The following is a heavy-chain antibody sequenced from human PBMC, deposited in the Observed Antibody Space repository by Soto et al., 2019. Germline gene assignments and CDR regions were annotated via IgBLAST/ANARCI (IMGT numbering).Heavy chain of an antibody. D-gene: IGHD6-19*01. CDR3: ARPLVGPGAGPCNYGMDV. Sequence: GGSLRLSCAASGFTFNTYGFNWVRQAPGKGLEWVAVIWYDGNTKYYADSVKGRFTISRDNLKNTLYLQMNSLTAEDTAVYYCARPLVGPGAGPCNYGMDVLGQGTTVTVSS. V-gene: IGHV3-33*01. J-gene: IGHJ6*02. CDR1: GFTFNTYG. CDR2: IWYDGNTK.